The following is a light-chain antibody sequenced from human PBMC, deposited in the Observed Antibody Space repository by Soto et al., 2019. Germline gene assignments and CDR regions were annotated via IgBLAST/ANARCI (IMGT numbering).Light chain of an antibody. CDR3: QHYNSFSRT. V-gene: IGKV1-5*03. CDR2: KAA. CDR1: DNIVHW. J-gene: IGKJ1*01. Sequence: DIQMTQSPSTLSASVGDRVAITCRASDNIVHWVAWYQQKPGKAPKLLIYKAANLADEVPSRFAGSGSGTDFTLTITSLQPDDFATYYCQHYNSFSRTFGQGTKVDIK.